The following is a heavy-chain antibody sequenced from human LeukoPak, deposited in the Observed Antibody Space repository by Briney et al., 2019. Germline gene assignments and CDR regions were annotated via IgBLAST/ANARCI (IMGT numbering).Heavy chain of an antibody. CDR2: ISSSGGST. D-gene: IGHD4-17*01. J-gene: IGHJ5*02. Sequence: PGGSLRLSCAASGFTFSSYAMSWVRQAPGKGLEWVSAISSSGGSTYYADSVKGRFTISRDNSRNTVYLQMNSLRGEDTAVYYCAKTARDYGDYGGWSDPWGQGTLVTVSS. CDR3: AKTARDYGDYGGWSDP. V-gene: IGHV3-23*01. CDR1: GFTFSSYA.